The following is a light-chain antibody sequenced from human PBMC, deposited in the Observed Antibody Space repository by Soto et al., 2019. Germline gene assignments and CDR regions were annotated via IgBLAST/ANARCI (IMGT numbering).Light chain of an antibody. J-gene: IGKJ5*01. CDR3: QQHSQWPIT. V-gene: IGKV3D-15*01. Sequence: EVVMTRSPANLSVSPGERATLSCRASQSVNSNYLAWYQQKPGQPPRLLIYGMSTRATGIPDRFSASGSGTEFTLTISSLQTEDFSIYYCQQHSQWPITFGQGTRLEMK. CDR1: QSVNSN. CDR2: GMS.